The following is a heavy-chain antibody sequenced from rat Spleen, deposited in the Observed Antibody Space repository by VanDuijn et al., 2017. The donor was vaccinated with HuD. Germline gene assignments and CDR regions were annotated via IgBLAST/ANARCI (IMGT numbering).Heavy chain of an antibody. J-gene: IGHJ3*01. CDR2: ISSGGST. CDR1: GFSLIRYN. D-gene: IGHD1-2*01. Sequence: QVQLKESGPGLVQPSQTLSLTCTVSGFSLIRYNVHWVRQPPQKGLEWIAAISSGGSTYYNSIFKSRLSISRDTSKSQVFLKMNSLQTEDTATYYCARAGSAAISLGNWFAYWGQGTLVTVSS. CDR3: ARAGSAAISLGNWFAY. V-gene: IGHV2-6*01.